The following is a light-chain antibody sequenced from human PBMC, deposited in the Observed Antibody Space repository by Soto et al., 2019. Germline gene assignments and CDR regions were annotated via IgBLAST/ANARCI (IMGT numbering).Light chain of an antibody. CDR1: QNIYSF. J-gene: IGKJ1*01. Sequence: EFVLTQSPATLSLSPRERATLSCRASQNIYSFLGWYQQKPGQAPRLLIYDASNRANDIPARFSGSGSGTDFTLTISSLEPEDFGIYFCQHRGTWTFGQGTKVEIK. V-gene: IGKV3-11*01. CDR2: DAS. CDR3: QHRGTWT.